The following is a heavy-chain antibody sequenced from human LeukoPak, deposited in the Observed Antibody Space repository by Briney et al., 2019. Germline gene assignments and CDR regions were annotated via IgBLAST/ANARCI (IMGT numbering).Heavy chain of an antibody. CDR3: ARDGGLHAFDI. Sequence: GGSLRLSCAASGFTFSSYWMHWVRQAPGKGLVWVSRINSDGSSTIYADSVKGRFTISRDNAKNTLYLQMNSLRAEDTAVYYCARDGGLHAFDIWGQGTMVTVSS. V-gene: IGHV3-74*01. CDR1: GFTFSSYW. CDR2: INSDGSST. J-gene: IGHJ3*02. D-gene: IGHD3-16*01.